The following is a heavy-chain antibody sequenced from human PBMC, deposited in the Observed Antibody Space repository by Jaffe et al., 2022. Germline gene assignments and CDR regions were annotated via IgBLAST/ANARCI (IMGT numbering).Heavy chain of an antibody. CDR3: ASGVWFGELLFGY. D-gene: IGHD3-10*01. CDR2: IYHSGST. V-gene: IGHV4-38-2*01. CDR1: GYSISSGYY. J-gene: IGHJ4*02. Sequence: QVQLQESGPGLVKPSETLSLTCAVSGYSISSGYYWGWIRQPPGKGLEWIGSIYHSGSTYYNPSLKSRVTISVDTSKNQFSLKLSSVTAADTAVYYCASGVWFGELLFGYWGQGTLVTVSS.